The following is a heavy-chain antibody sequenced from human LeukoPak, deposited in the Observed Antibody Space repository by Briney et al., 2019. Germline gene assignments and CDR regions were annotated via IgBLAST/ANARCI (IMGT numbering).Heavy chain of an antibody. J-gene: IGHJ4*02. Sequence: PGGSLRLSCAASGFTFSTNWMSWVRQAPGKGLEWVANIKEDGSEKYYLDSVKGRFTISRDNAKNSLYLQMNSLRVEDTAVYYCARDPLRYLRVGHYDYWGQGTLVAVSS. D-gene: IGHD3-9*01. CDR2: IKEDGSEK. CDR3: ARDPLRYLRVGHYDY. CDR1: GFTFSTNW. V-gene: IGHV3-7*01.